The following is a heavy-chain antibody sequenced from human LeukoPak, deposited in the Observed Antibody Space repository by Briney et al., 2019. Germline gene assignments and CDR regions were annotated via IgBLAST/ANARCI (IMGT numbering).Heavy chain of an antibody. D-gene: IGHD6-13*01. CDR1: GGSISSSNW. CDR3: AREGQRLVHYYFDY. CDR2: IYHSGST. J-gene: IGHJ4*02. Sequence: SGTLSLTCAVSGGSISSSNWWSWVRQPPGKGLEWIGEIYHSGSTNYNPSLKSRVTISVDKSKNQFSLKLSSVTAADTAVYYCAREGQRLVHYYFDYWGQGTLVTVSS. V-gene: IGHV4-4*02.